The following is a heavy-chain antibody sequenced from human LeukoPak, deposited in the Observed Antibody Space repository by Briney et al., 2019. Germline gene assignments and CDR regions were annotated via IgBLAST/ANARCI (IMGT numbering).Heavy chain of an antibody. CDR3: ARGALIYYDILTGYYNADDAFDI. CDR2: IKHDGSEK. Sequence: GGSLRLSCAASGFIFTNYFMSWVRQAPGKGLEWVASIKHDGSEKYYVDSVRGRFTISRDNTMNSLYLQMSSLRAEDTAVYYCARGALIYYDILTGYYNADDAFDIWGQGTMVTVSS. V-gene: IGHV3-7*01. J-gene: IGHJ3*02. D-gene: IGHD3-9*01. CDR1: GFIFTNYF.